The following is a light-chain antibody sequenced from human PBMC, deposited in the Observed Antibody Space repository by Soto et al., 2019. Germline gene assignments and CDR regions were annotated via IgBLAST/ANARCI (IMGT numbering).Light chain of an antibody. CDR1: QSISSW. V-gene: IGKV1-5*03. Sequence: DIQMTPSPSTLSASVGDRVTITCRASQSISSWLAWYQHKPGKAPKLLIDKASSLESGVTSRFSGSGSGTEFTLTISSLKPDDLATYYCQQYNSYSRTFGQGTKVEIK. J-gene: IGKJ1*01. CDR3: QQYNSYSRT. CDR2: KAS.